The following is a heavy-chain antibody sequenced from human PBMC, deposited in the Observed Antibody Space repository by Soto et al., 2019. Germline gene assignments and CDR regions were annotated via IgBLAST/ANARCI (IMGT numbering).Heavy chain of an antibody. CDR2: TSYTGVT. Sequence: PSETLSLTCTVSGGSLRDYGHFWTWIRQRPGSGLEWIGYTSYTGVTYYSPSLQSRISISVDTSKNQFSLKLSSVTAADTAVYYCARDHYCSGGSCHRWFDPWGQGTLVTVSS. J-gene: IGHJ5*02. CDR3: ARDHYCSGGSCHRWFDP. CDR1: GGSLRDYGHF. V-gene: IGHV4-31*03. D-gene: IGHD2-15*01.